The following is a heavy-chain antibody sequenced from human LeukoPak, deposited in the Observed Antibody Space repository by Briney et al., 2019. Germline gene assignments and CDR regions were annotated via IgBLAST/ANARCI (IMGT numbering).Heavy chain of an antibody. CDR3: AKGHYYGSGSLDY. CDR1: GFTFSSFG. CDR2: IGGRDGST. J-gene: IGHJ4*02. D-gene: IGHD3-10*01. V-gene: IGHV3-23*01. Sequence: GGSLRLSCAASGFTFSSFGMSWVRQAPGKGLEWVSAIGGRDGSTYYADSVKGRFTISRDNSKNTLYVQMNSLRAEDTAVYYCAKGHYYGSGSLDYWGQGTLVTVSS.